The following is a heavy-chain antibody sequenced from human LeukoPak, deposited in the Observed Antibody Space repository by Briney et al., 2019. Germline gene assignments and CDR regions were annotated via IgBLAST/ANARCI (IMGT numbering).Heavy chain of an antibody. D-gene: IGHD6-13*01. CDR1: GYTFTGYY. CDR2: INPNSGGT. Sequence: GASVKVSCTASGYTFTGYYMHWVRQAPGQGLEWMRRINPNSGGTNYAQKFQGRVTMTRDTSISTAYMELSRLRSDDTAVYYCARDYRKGIAAAGTMEIWGQGTLVTVSS. V-gene: IGHV1-2*06. CDR3: ARDYRKGIAAAGTMEI. J-gene: IGHJ4*02.